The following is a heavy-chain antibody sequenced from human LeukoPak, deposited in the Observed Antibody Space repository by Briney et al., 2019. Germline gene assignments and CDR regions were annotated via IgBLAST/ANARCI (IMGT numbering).Heavy chain of an antibody. V-gene: IGHV3-7*01. CDR2: IKPDGSDK. J-gene: IGHJ4*02. CDR1: GFMFNNFW. D-gene: IGHD3-22*01. CDR3: AKDSSPWMINE. Sequence: GGSLRLSCAASGFMFNNFWMSWVRQTPGKGLEWVANIKPDGSDKYYVDSVRGRFTISRDNARNSLYLQMNSLEVEDTAIYYCAKDSSPWMINEWGQGTLLIVS.